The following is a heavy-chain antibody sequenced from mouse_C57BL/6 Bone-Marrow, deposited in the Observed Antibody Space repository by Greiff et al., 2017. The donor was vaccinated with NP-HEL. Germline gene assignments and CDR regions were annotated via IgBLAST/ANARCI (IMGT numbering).Heavy chain of an antibody. V-gene: IGHV1-80*01. CDR3: ARGGEGY. Sequence: QVQLQQSGAELVKPGASVKISCKASGYSFSSYWMNWVKQRPGKGLEWIGQIYPGDGDTNYNGKFKGKATLAADKASSTAYMQLSSLTSGDSSVYLCARGGEGYWGQGTTLTVSP. CDR1: GYSFSSYW. CDR2: IYPGDGDT. J-gene: IGHJ2*01.